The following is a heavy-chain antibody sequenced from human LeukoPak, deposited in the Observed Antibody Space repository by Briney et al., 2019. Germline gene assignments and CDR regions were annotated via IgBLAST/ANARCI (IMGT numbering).Heavy chain of an antibody. D-gene: IGHD1-26*01. V-gene: IGHV3-30*02. CDR3: ARERGSYFPDAFDI. CDR1: GFTFSSYG. J-gene: IGHJ3*02. Sequence: GSLRLSCAASGFTFSSYGMSWVRQAPGKGLEWVAFIRYDGSNKYYADSVKGRFTISRDNSKNTLYLQMNSLRAEDTAVYYCARERGSYFPDAFDIWGQGTMVTVSS. CDR2: IRYDGSNK.